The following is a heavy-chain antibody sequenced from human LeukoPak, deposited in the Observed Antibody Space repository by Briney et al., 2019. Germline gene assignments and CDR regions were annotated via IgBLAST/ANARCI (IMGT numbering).Heavy chain of an antibody. Sequence: GGNLRLSCAASSFNLIAYNMNWVPPAQGKGLKWVSSISTSSSYIYYADSVKGRFTISRDNAENSLYLQKHSIGVEDTAAYYCARDDNWNDKPFDFWGQGTLVTVSS. D-gene: IGHD1-20*01. CDR3: ARDDNWNDKPFDF. V-gene: IGHV3-21*01. CDR2: ISTSSSYI. CDR1: SFNLIAYN. J-gene: IGHJ4*02.